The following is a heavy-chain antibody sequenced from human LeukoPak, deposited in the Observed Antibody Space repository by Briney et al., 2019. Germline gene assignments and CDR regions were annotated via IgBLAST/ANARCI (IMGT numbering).Heavy chain of an antibody. Sequence: TGGSLRLSCAASGFTFNTYAMSWVRQAPGKGLEWVSAISGSGRSTFYADSVKGRFTISRDNSKNTLYLQMNSLRAEDTAVYYCAKDTVTTGTDHWGQGTLVTVSS. J-gene: IGHJ4*02. CDR2: ISGSGRST. D-gene: IGHD4-17*01. CDR3: AKDTVTTGTDH. CDR1: GFTFNTYA. V-gene: IGHV3-23*01.